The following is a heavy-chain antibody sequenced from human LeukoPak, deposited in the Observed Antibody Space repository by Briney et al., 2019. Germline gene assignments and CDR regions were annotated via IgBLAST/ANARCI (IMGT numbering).Heavy chain of an antibody. J-gene: IGHJ6*03. CDR1: GYTLTELS. CDR3: ARGNRGSWYSMHYYYYMDV. CDR2: FDPEDGET. Sequence: ASVKVSCKVSGYTLTELSMHWVRQAPGKGLEWMGGFDPEDGETIYAQKFQGRVTMTRNTSISTAYMELSSLRSKDTAVYYCARGNRGSWYSMHYYYYMDVWGKGTTVTISS. D-gene: IGHD6-13*01. V-gene: IGHV1-24*01.